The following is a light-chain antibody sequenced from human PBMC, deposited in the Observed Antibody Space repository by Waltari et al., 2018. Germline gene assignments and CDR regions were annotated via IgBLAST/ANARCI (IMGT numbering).Light chain of an antibody. CDR3: QQYKDYPYT. V-gene: IGKV1-12*01. CDR2: TTS. CDR1: QDINSW. Sequence: DIQMTQSPSSVSASVGDRVTITCRASQDINSWLTWYQQKPGKAPRLLLYTTSSLQTGVPSRFSGSGSGTDFTLTITSLQPGDFASFYCQQYKDYPYTFGQGTKLEI. J-gene: IGKJ2*01.